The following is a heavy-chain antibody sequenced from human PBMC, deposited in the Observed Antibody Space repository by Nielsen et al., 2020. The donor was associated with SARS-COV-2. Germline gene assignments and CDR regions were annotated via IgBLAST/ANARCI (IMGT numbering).Heavy chain of an antibody. Sequence: GESLKISCAASGFTVSSNYMSWVRQAPGKGLEWVSVIYSGGSTYYADSVKGRFTISRHNSKNTLYLQMNSLRAEDTAVYYCARYSSSWLAFDYWGQGTLVTVSS. CDR3: ARYSSSWLAFDY. CDR1: GFTVSSNY. J-gene: IGHJ4*02. D-gene: IGHD6-13*01. V-gene: IGHV3-53*04. CDR2: IYSGGST.